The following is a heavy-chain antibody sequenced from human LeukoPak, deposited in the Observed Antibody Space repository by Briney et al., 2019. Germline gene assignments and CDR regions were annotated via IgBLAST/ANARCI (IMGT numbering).Heavy chain of an antibody. CDR1: GGTFSSYA. Sequence: SVKVSCKASGGTFSSYAISWVRQAPGQGLEWMGRIIPILGIANYAQKFQGRVTITADKSTSTAYMELSSLRSEDTAVHYCARDDNDFWSGYYTGIAAGYGMDVWGQGTTVTVSS. V-gene: IGHV1-69*04. CDR3: ARDDNDFWSGYYTGIAAGYGMDV. D-gene: IGHD3-3*01. J-gene: IGHJ6*02. CDR2: IIPILGIA.